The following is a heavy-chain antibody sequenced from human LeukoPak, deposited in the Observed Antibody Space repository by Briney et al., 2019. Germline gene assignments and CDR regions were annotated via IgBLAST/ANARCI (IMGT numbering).Heavy chain of an antibody. D-gene: IGHD3-16*02. V-gene: IGHV3-7*01. CDR3: ASILREEVWGSYPADY. CDR1: GFTFSSYW. Sequence: GGSLRLSCAASGFTFSSYWMSWVRQAPGKGLEWVANIKQDGSEKYYVDSVKGRFTISRDNAKNSLYLQMNSLRAEDTAVYYCASILREEVWGSYPADYWGQGTLVTVSS. CDR2: IKQDGSEK. J-gene: IGHJ4*02.